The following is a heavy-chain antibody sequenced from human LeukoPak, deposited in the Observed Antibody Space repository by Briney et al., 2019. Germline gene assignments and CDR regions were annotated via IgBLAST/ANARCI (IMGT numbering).Heavy chain of an antibody. D-gene: IGHD4-11*01. CDR2: ISGSGGST. CDR1: GFTFTNYA. Sequence: GGSLRLSCTASGFTFTNYAMSWVRQAPGKGLEWVSAISGSGGSTYYADSVKGRFTISRDNSKNTLYLQMNSLRAEDTAVYYCAKEGVTTWYYGMDVWGQGTTVTVSS. J-gene: IGHJ6*02. CDR3: AKEGVTTWYYGMDV. V-gene: IGHV3-23*01.